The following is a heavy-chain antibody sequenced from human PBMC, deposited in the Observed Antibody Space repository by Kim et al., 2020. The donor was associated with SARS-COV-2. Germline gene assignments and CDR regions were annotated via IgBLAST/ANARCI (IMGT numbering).Heavy chain of an antibody. CDR2: IKSKTDGGTT. D-gene: IGHD6-13*01. J-gene: IGHJ4*02. Sequence: GGSLRLSCAASGFTFSNAWMSWVRQAPGKGLEWVGRIKSKTDGGTTDYAAPVKGRFTISRDDSKNTLYLQMNSLKTEDTAVYYCTTRPNSRVFFSGVDYWGQGTLVTVSS. CDR1: GFTFSNAW. CDR3: TTRPNSRVFFSGVDY. V-gene: IGHV3-15*01.